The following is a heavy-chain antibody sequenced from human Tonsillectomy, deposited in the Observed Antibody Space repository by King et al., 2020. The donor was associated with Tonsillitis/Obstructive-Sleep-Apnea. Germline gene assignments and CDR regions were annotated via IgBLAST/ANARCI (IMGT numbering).Heavy chain of an antibody. J-gene: IGHJ4*02. CDR3: ARDDTPSCSSPPFAC. Sequence: VQLVESGGGLVQPGGSLRLSCAASGFTFSSYAMSWVRQAPGKGLEWVSTISDSGGSTYYADSVKGRFTISRDNSKNTLYRQMNSLRAEDTALYYCARDDTPSCSSPPFACWGQGTLVTVSS. V-gene: IGHV3-23*04. CDR2: ISDSGGST. CDR1: GFTFSSYA. D-gene: IGHD6-6*01.